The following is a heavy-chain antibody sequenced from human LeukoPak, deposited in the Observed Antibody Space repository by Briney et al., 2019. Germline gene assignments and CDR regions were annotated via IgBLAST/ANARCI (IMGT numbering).Heavy chain of an antibody. V-gene: IGHV3-66*01. CDR3: SKERPEYDILTGYYY. CDR1: GFTVSSNY. J-gene: IGHJ4*02. D-gene: IGHD3-9*01. Sequence: GGSLRLSCAASGFTVSSNYMSWVRQAPGKGLEWVSVIYSGGSTYYADSVKGRFTISRDNSKNTLYLQMNSLRAEDTAVYFCSKERPEYDILTGYYYWGQGTLVTVSS. CDR2: IYSGGST.